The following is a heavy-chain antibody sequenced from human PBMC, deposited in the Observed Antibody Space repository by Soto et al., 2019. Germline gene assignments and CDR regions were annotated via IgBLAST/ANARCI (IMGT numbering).Heavy chain of an antibody. Sequence: SETLSLTCAVSGGSINNNFWSWVRQPPGKGLEWIGEIYQTGSINYNPSLRSRVTISVDKSKNQLSLNVDSVTAADTSFYYCVRGNDNYDFWNNWSLDPWGQGTLVTVSS. CDR1: GGSINNNFW. CDR2: IYQTGSI. D-gene: IGHD3-3*01. CDR3: VRGNDNYDFWNNWSLDP. V-gene: IGHV4-4*02. J-gene: IGHJ5*02.